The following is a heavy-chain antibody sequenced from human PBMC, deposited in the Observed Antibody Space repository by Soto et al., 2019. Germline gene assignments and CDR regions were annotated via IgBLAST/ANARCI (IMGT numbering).Heavy chain of an antibody. Sequence: SETLSLTCAVYGGSFSGYYWSWIRQPPGKGLEWIGEINHSGSTNYNPSLKSRVTISVDTSKNQFSLKLSSVTAADTAVYYCARGRRGYSDYWGQGTLVTVSS. V-gene: IGHV4-34*01. CDR1: GGSFSGYY. J-gene: IGHJ4*02. CDR3: ARGRRGYSDY. CDR2: INHSGST.